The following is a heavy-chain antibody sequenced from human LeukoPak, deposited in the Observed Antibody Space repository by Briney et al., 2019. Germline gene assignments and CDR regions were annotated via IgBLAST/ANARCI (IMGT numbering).Heavy chain of an antibody. CDR2: ISDSGGAT. Sequence: PGGSLRLSCAASGFTFSSYAMVWVRQAPGKGLEWVSSISDSGGATYYADSVKGRFTISRDNSKNTLSLQLNSLRAEDTAVYYCAKESKYYPWGQGTLVTVSS. J-gene: IGHJ5*02. CDR1: GFTFSSYA. D-gene: IGHD3-10*01. V-gene: IGHV3-23*01. CDR3: AKESKYYP.